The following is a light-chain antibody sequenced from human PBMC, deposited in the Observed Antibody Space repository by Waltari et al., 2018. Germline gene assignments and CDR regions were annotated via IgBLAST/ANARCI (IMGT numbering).Light chain of an antibody. V-gene: IGKV4-1*01. CDR3: QQYYSTPLT. Sequence: DIVMTQSPDSLAVSLGERATINCKSRQSVLYRPNNKNYLAWYQQKPGQPPKLLIYWASTRESGVPDRFSGSGSGTDFTLTISSLQAEDVAVYYCQQYYSTPLTFGPGTKVDIK. CDR1: QSVLYRPNNKNY. CDR2: WAS. J-gene: IGKJ3*01.